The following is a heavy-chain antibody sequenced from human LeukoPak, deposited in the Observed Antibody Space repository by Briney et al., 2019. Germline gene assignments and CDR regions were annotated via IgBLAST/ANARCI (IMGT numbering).Heavy chain of an antibody. CDR1: GGSFRCYY. J-gene: IGHJ4*02. D-gene: IGHD1-1*01. Sequence: PSETLSLTCAVYGGSFRCYYWRWIRQPPGKGLEWIGKINHSGSTNYNPSLKSRVTISVDTSKNQFSLKRSSATAANTAVYYCARVTGYRIEDYFDYWGQGTLVTVSS. V-gene: IGHV4-34*01. CDR3: ARVTGYRIEDYFDY. CDR2: INHSGST.